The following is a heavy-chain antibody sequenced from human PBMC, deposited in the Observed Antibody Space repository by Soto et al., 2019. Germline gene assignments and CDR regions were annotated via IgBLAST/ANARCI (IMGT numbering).Heavy chain of an antibody. CDR3: ATKSPPM. V-gene: IGHV3-23*01. Sequence: EVQLLESGGGLVQPGGSLRLSCAASGFTFSSYAMNWVRQAPGKGLEWVSIISGSSGSTYYADSVKGRFTISRDNSENTLDLQMNSLRAEDTALYYCATKSPPMWGQGTLVTVSS. D-gene: IGHD2-2*01. CDR2: ISGSSGST. J-gene: IGHJ4*02. CDR1: GFTFSSYA.